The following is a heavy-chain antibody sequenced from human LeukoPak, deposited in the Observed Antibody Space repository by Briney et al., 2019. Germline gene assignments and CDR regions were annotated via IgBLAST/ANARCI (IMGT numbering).Heavy chain of an antibody. Sequence: QTGGSLRLSCAASGFTFSACTMYWVRQAPGEGLEWVSIIGISGGGIHYADSVKGRFTISRDNSKNTLYLQMNSLRAEDTAVYYCAKYTNKYVDTAYDYWGQGTLVTVSS. CDR3: AKYTNKYVDTAYDY. J-gene: IGHJ4*02. V-gene: IGHV3-23*01. CDR1: GFTFSACT. D-gene: IGHD5-18*01. CDR2: IGISGGGI.